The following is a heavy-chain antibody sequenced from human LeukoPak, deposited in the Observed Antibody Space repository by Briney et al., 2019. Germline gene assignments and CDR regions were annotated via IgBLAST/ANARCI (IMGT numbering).Heavy chain of an antibody. J-gene: IGHJ4*02. CDR2: IYYSGST. CDR1: GSSISSYY. D-gene: IGHD2-15*01. CDR3: ARGWEGYCSGGSCYYDKNFDY. Sequence: SETLSLTCTVSGSSISSYYWSWIRQPPGKGLEWIGYIYYSGSTKYNPSLKSRVTISIDTSKNQFSLKLSSVTAADTAVYYCARGWEGYCSGGSCYYDKNFDYWGQGMLVTVSS. V-gene: IGHV4-59*01.